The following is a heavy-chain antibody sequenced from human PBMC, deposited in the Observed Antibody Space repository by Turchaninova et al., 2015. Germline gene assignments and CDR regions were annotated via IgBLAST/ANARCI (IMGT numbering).Heavy chain of an antibody. V-gene: IGHV3-30*01. CDR2: IAYDGSNK. CDR1: GFTFSSYA. Sequence: VQPGRSLRLSCAASGFTFSSYAMHWVRQAPGKGLEWVAVIAYDGSNKYYGDSVQGRFTTPRDNSNNTLYLQMNSLRAEDTAVYYCAREGPDCPNGVCSTALDYWGQGTLVTVSS. D-gene: IGHD2-8*01. J-gene: IGHJ4*02. CDR3: AREGPDCPNGVCSTALDY.